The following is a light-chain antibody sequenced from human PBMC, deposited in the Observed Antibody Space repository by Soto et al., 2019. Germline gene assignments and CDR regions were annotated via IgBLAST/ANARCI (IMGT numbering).Light chain of an antibody. J-gene: IGLJ2*01. V-gene: IGLV1-40*01. CDR3: QSYDSSLSGPV. Sequence: QSVLTQPPSVSGAPGQRVTISCTGSSSNIGAGYDVYWYQQLPGTAPKLLIYGNSNRPSGVPDRFSGSKSGTSASLAITGLQAEDEADYYCQSYDSSLSGPVFGGGTKVTVL. CDR1: SSNIGAGYD. CDR2: GNS.